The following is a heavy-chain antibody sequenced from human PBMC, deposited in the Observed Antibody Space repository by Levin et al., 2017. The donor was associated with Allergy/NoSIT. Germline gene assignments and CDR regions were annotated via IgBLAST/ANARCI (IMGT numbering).Heavy chain of an antibody. CDR1: GFSFSSYA. CDR2: ITSNGGST. Sequence: GESLKISCAASGFSFSSYAMHWVRQAPGKGLEYVSGITSNGGSTQYADSVKGRFTISRDNSKNTLYLQMGSLRAEDMAVYYCARGGYSYGPFDYWGQGTLVTVSS. V-gene: IGHV3-64*02. D-gene: IGHD5-18*01. CDR3: ARGGYSYGPFDY. J-gene: IGHJ4*02.